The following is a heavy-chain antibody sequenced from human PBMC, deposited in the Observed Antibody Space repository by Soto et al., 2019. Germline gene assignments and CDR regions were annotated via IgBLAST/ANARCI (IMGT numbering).Heavy chain of an antibody. V-gene: IGHV1-69*13. J-gene: IGHJ4*02. D-gene: IGHD6-6*01. CDR1: GGTFSSYA. CDR2: IIPIFGTA. CDR3: ARVNEQLGFPTYYFDY. Sequence: SVKVSCKASGGTFSSYAISWVRQAPGQGLEWMGGIIPIFGTANYAQKFQGRVTITADESTSTAYMELSSLRSEDTAVYYCARVNEQLGFPTYYFDYWGQGTLVTVSS.